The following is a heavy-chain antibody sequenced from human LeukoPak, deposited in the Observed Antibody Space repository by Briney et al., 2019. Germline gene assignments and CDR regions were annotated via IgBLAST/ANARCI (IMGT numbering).Heavy chain of an antibody. D-gene: IGHD4-17*01. Sequence: ASVKVSCKASGGTFSSYAISWVRQAPGQGLEWMGGIIPIFGTANYAQKFQCRVTITADESTSTAYMELSSLRSEDTAVYYCARKNYGDYGIYYYYGMDVWGQGTTVTVSS. V-gene: IGHV1-69*13. CDR3: ARKNYGDYGIYYYYGMDV. CDR1: GGTFSSYA. CDR2: IIPIFGTA. J-gene: IGHJ6*02.